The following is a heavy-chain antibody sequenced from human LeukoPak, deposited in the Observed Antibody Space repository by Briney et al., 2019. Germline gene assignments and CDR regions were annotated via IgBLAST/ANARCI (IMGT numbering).Heavy chain of an antibody. V-gene: IGHV3-74*01. CDR2: INTDGSST. CDR3: ARDRSGRYPDAFDI. Sequence: GGSLRLSCAASGFTFSSYWMHWVRQAPGKGLVWVSRINTDGSSTSYADSVKGRFTISRDNAKNTLYLQMNSLRAEDTAVYYCARDRSGRYPDAFDIWGQGTMVTVSS. J-gene: IGHJ3*02. D-gene: IGHD1-26*01. CDR1: GFTFSSYW.